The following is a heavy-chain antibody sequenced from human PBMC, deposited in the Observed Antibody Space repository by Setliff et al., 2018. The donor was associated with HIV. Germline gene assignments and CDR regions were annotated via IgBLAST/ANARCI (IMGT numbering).Heavy chain of an antibody. CDR1: GDSISSGGYY. CDR3: ARHTAVNVSPSGLGYYYIDV. V-gene: IGHV4-39*01. D-gene: IGHD3-9*01. CDR2: IYYTGYT. J-gene: IGHJ6*03. Sequence: SETLSLTCTVSGDSISSGGYYWGWFRQSPGKGLEWIGTIYYTGYTFNNPSLTSRVTMSVDTSKSQFSLKLQSVTAADTAIYYCARHTAVNVSPSGLGYYYIDVWAKGTSVTVSS.